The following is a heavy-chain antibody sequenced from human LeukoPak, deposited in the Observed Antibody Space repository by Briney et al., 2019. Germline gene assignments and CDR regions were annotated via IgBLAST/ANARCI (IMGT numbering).Heavy chain of an antibody. D-gene: IGHD2-2*01. Sequence: PGGSLRLSCAASGFTFSSYWMSWVRQAPGKGLEWIGEINHSGSTNYNPSLKSRVTISVDTSKNQFSLKLSSVTAADTAVYYCARRRKYQLLRPDYYYYYMDVWGKGTTVTISS. CDR1: GFTFSSYW. CDR2: INHSGST. CDR3: ARRRKYQLLRPDYYYYYMDV. J-gene: IGHJ6*03. V-gene: IGHV4-34*01.